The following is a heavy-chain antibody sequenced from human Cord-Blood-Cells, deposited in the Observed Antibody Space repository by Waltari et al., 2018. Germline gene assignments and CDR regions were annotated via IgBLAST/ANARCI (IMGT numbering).Heavy chain of an antibody. CDR3: ASQPGQYCSGGSCYDY. Sequence: EVQLVESGGGLVKPGGSLRLSCAASGFTFSSYSMTWVRQAPGKGLEWVSSISSSSSYIYYADSVKGRFTISRDNAKNSLYLQMNSLRAEDTAVYYCASQPGQYCSGGSCYDYWGQGTLVTVSS. CDR1: GFTFSSYS. V-gene: IGHV3-21*01. D-gene: IGHD2-15*01. CDR2: ISSSSSYI. J-gene: IGHJ4*02.